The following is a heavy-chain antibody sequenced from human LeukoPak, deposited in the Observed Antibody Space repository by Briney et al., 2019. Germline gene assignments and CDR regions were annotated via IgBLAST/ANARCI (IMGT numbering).Heavy chain of an antibody. CDR3: ARHYYGLDV. Sequence: GEPLKISCKASGYKFTSPWIAWVRQLPGKGLEWMAIIYLDDSDTRYSPSFQGQVTISADKSISSAYLQWSSLKTSDTATYYCARHYYGLDVWGQGTTVTVSS. CDR1: GYKFTSPW. CDR2: IYLDDSDT. V-gene: IGHV5-51*01. J-gene: IGHJ6*02.